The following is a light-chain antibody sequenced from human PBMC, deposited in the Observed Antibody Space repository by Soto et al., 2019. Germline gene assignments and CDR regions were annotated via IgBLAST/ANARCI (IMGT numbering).Light chain of an antibody. V-gene: IGLV2-23*01. CDR1: SSDVGGYSL. CDR3: CSYASNTVI. J-gene: IGLJ2*01. CDR2: EGT. Sequence: QSALTQPASVSGSPGQSITVTCTGTSSDVGGYSLVSWYHQNPGNAPKLVIYEGTKRPSGVSSRLSGSKSGNTASLTISGLQAEDEGDYYCCSYASNTVIFGGGTKLTVL.